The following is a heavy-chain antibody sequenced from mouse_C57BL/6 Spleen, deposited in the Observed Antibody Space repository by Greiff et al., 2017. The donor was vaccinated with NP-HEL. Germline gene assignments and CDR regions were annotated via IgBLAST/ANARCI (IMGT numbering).Heavy chain of an antibody. J-gene: IGHJ3*01. V-gene: IGHV5-9-1*02. CDR3: TRDGYGSSWFAY. D-gene: IGHD1-1*01. CDR1: GFTFSSYA. Sequence: EVHLVESGEGLVKPGGSLKLSCAASGFTFSSYAMSWVRQTPEKRLEWVAYISSGGDYIYYADTVKGRFTISRDNARNTLYLQMSSLKSEDTAMYYCTRDGYGSSWFAYWGQGTLVTVSA. CDR2: ISSGGDYI.